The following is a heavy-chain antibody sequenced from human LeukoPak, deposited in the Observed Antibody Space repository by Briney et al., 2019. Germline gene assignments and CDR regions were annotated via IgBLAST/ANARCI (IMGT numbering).Heavy chain of an antibody. J-gene: IGHJ4*02. CDR2: INPNSGGI. Sequence: ASVTVSCKASGYTFTGYYMHWVRQAPGQGLEWMGWINPNSGGINYAQKFQGRVTMTRDTSISTAYMELSRLRSDDTAVDYCARGLVPPGWNYGYWGQGTLVTVSS. CDR1: GYTFTGYY. D-gene: IGHD1-7*01. CDR3: ARGLVPPGWNYGY. V-gene: IGHV1-2*02.